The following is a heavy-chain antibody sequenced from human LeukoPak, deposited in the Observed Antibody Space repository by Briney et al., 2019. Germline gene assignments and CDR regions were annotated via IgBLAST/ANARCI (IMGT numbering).Heavy chain of an antibody. CDR3: ASWGEGALDN. V-gene: IGHV3-7*01. Sequence: GGSLRLSCAASGFTFNNYWMSWVRQAPGKGLEWVANIKPDGRETYYVDSVKGRFTISRDNAKKSLYLQMNSLRVEDTGVYYCASWGEGALDNWGQGTLVTVSS. D-gene: IGHD1-26*01. CDR2: IKPDGRET. J-gene: IGHJ4*02. CDR1: GFTFNNYW.